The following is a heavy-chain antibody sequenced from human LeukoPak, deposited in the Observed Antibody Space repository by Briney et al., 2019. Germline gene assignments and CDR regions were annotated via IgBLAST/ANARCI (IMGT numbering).Heavy chain of an antibody. V-gene: IGHV3-48*03. CDR3: AGGPQYSGSYGD. J-gene: IGHJ4*02. CDR1: GFSFSDYE. D-gene: IGHD1-26*01. Sequence: GRSLRLSCVVSGFSFSDYEMAWVRQAPGMGLEWISYISNSGDIRRYADAVKGRFAISRDSAKNSVSLQMNSLRADDTGLYFCAGGPQYSGSYGDWGQGTLVTVSS. CDR2: ISNSGDIR.